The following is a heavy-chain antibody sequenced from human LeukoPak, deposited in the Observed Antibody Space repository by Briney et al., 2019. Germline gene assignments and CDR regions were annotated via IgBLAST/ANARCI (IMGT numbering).Heavy chain of an antibody. Sequence: GGSLRLSCAASGFTFDDYGMSWVRQAPGKGLEWVSGINWNGGSTGYADSVKGRFTISRDNAKNSLYLQMNSLRAEDTALYYCARAGRNWGIYYFDYWGQGTLVTVSS. CDR3: ARAGRNWGIYYFDY. CDR2: INWNGGST. D-gene: IGHD7-27*01. V-gene: IGHV3-20*04. J-gene: IGHJ4*02. CDR1: GFTFDDYG.